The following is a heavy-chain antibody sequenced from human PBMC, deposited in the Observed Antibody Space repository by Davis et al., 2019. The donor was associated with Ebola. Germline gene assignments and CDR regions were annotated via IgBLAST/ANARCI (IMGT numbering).Heavy chain of an antibody. D-gene: IGHD6-19*01. CDR1: GFVFSSYV. V-gene: IGHV3-23*01. CDR3: ATTPQYSSGQNKPFDY. J-gene: IGHJ4*02. CDR2: LGLSADT. Sequence: GGSLRLSCAASGFVFSSYVMSWVRRAPGKGLEWVSTLGLSADTYYADSVKGRFTISRDNSKNTLHLQMNSLRVEDTAIYYCATTPQYSSGQNKPFDYWGQGTLVTVSS.